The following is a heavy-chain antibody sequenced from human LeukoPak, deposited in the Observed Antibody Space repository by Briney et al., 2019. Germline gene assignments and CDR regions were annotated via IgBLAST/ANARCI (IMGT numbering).Heavy chain of an antibody. CDR3: ARVGLRFLEWLLPGHFDY. V-gene: IGHV3-11*04. D-gene: IGHD3-3*01. J-gene: IGHJ4*02. CDR2: ICSSGSTI. Sequence: GGSLRLSCAASGFTFSDYYMSWIRQAPGKGLGWVSFICSSGSTIYYADSVKGRFTISRDNAKNSLYLQMNSLRAEDTAVYYCARVGLRFLEWLLPGHFDYWGQGTLVTVSS. CDR1: GFTFSDYY.